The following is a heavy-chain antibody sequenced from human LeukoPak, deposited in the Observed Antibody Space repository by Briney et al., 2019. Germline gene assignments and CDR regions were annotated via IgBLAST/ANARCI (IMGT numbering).Heavy chain of an antibody. D-gene: IGHD3-22*01. Sequence: GAPVTVSFKVSGYTLTELSMHWVRPAPGKGLEWMGGFDPEDGETIYAQKFQGRVTMTEDTSTDTAYMELSSLRSEDTAVYYCATIWYDSSGYYFDYWGQGTLVTVSS. CDR1: GYTLTELS. V-gene: IGHV1-24*01. CDR3: ATIWYDSSGYYFDY. CDR2: FDPEDGET. J-gene: IGHJ4*02.